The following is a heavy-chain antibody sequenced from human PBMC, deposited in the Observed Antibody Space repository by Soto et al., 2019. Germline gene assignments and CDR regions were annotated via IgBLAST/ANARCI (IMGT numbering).Heavy chain of an antibody. CDR3: ARVNRQLDGKNWFDP. D-gene: IGHD6-6*01. CDR2: IYYSGST. Sequence: SXTLSLTCTVSGGSISSYYRSWIEQPPGKGLEWIGYIYYSGSTNYNPSLKSRVTISVDTSKNQFSLKLSSVTAPDTAVYYCARVNRQLDGKNWFDPWGQGTLVTVSS. J-gene: IGHJ5*02. V-gene: IGHV4-59*01. CDR1: GGSISSYY.